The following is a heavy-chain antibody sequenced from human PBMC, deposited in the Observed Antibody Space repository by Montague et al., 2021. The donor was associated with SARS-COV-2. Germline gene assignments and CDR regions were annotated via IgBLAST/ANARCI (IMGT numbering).Heavy chain of an antibody. CDR3: VREKAGGLRYVFDI. V-gene: IGHV4-38-2*02. J-gene: IGHJ3*02. Sequence: SETLSLTCTVSGFSIGSGDYWGWIRQPPGKGLEWIGSINHSGTTXXNPSLQSRLTMSIDTSTNQYSLGLTSVTAADTAVFFCVREKAGGLRYVFDIWGQGTTVTVSS. CDR2: INHSGTT. CDR1: GFSIGSGDY.